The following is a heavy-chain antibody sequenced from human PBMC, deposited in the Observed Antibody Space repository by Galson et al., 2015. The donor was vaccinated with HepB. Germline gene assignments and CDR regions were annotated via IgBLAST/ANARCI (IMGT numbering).Heavy chain of an antibody. CDR2: IYYSGST. Sequence: SETLSLTCTVSGGSISSSSYYWGWIRQPPGKGLEWIGSIYYSGSTYYNPSLKSRVTISVDTSKNQFSLKLSSVTAADTAVYYCARHFSRADSYGYWYFDLWGRGTLVTVSS. D-gene: IGHD5-18*01. J-gene: IGHJ2*01. CDR3: ARHFSRADSYGYWYFDL. V-gene: IGHV4-39*01. CDR1: GGSISSSSYY.